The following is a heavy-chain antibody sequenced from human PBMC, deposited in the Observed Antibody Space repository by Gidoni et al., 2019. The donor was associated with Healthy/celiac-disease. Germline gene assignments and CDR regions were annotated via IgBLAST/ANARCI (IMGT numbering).Heavy chain of an antibody. Sequence: GQLQESGPGLVKPSETLSLTCTVSGGSISSYYWSWIRQSPGKGLEWIGYIYYSGSTNYNPSLKSRVTISVDTSKNQFSLKLSSVTAADTAVYYCAAYSGSYWGAFDIWGQGTMVTVSS. CDR2: IYYSGST. V-gene: IGHV4-59*01. D-gene: IGHD1-26*01. CDR3: AAYSGSYWGAFDI. CDR1: GGSISSYY. J-gene: IGHJ3*02.